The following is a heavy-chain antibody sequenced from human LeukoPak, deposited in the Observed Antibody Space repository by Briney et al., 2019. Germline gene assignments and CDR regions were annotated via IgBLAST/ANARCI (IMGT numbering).Heavy chain of an antibody. CDR2: MTTSGNTI. Sequence: GGSLRLSCGVSGIXFSGYSIIWVRQAPGKGLEWLSFMTTSGNTIFYAESVKDRFTISRDNAKKSLYLQMNSLRDEDTAVYYCARVGGATAVTMYFEYWGQGTLVTVSS. V-gene: IGHV3-48*02. CDR3: ARVGGATAVTMYFEY. D-gene: IGHD1-26*01. J-gene: IGHJ4*02. CDR1: GIXFSGYS.